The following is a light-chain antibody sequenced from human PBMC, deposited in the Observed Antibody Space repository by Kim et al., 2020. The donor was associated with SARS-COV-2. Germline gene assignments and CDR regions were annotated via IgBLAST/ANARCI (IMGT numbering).Light chain of an antibody. J-gene: IGKJ2*01. CDR1: QSVSTN. CDR3: QQCDTWPYT. V-gene: IGKV3-15*01. Sequence: IVMTQSPATLSVSPGERATLYCRASQSVSTNLAWYQQKPGQAPGLLIYGASTRATGVPDRFSGSGSGTEFTLTISSLQPEDFAVYYCQQCDTWPYTFGQGTKLEIK. CDR2: GAS.